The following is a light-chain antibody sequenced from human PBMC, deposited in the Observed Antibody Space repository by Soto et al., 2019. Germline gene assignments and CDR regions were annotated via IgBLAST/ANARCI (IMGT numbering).Light chain of an antibody. V-gene: IGKV3-20*01. Sequence: EIVLTQSPGTLSLSPGERATLSCRASQSVSSSYLAWYQQKPGQAPRLLIYGASSRATGIPDRFSGSGSGTDFTLAISRLEPEGCAVYYCQLYGSSRALTFGGGTKVEIK. CDR1: QSVSSSY. CDR2: GAS. CDR3: QLYGSSRALT. J-gene: IGKJ4*01.